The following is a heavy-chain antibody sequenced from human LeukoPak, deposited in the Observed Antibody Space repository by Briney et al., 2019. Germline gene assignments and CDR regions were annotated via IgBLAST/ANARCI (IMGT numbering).Heavy chain of an antibody. D-gene: IGHD3-3*01. CDR2: ISAYNGNT. CDR1: GYTFTSYG. J-gene: IGHJ4*02. Sequence: ASVKVSCKASGYTFTSYGISWVRQAPGQGLEWMGWISAYNGNTNYAQKLQGRVTMTTDTSTSTAYMELRSLRSDDTAVYYCARDEVDFWSGYIRFDYWGQGTLVTVSS. V-gene: IGHV1-18*01. CDR3: ARDEVDFWSGYIRFDY.